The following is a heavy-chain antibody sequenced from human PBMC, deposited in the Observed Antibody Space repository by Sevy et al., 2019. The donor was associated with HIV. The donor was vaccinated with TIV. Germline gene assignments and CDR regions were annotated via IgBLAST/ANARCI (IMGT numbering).Heavy chain of an antibody. Sequence: GGSLRLSCAASGFTFSSYGMHWVRQAPGKGLEWVALIWYDGSSKYYADSVKGRFNFSRDNSKNTLYLQMNSLRAEDTAVYYCARGANYYDSSGSEPNFDYWGQGTLVTVSS. CDR1: GFTFSSYG. D-gene: IGHD3-22*01. CDR3: ARGANYYDSSGSEPNFDY. CDR2: IWYDGSSK. J-gene: IGHJ4*02. V-gene: IGHV3-33*01.